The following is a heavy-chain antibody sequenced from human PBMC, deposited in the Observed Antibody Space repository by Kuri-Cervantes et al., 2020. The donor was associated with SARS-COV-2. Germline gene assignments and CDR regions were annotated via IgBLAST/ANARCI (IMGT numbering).Heavy chain of an antibody. Sequence: GGSLRLSCATSGFTFRHYTMQWVRQAPGKGLEWVSLINWDGTTTFYADSVKGRFSISRDNSKDSLYLQMDSLKIDDTALYYCAKGDWGYSNGFGAFDIWGQGTTVTVSS. J-gene: IGHJ3*02. V-gene: IGHV3-43*01. D-gene: IGHD5-18*01. CDR3: AKGDWGYSNGFGAFDI. CDR1: GFTFRHYT. CDR2: INWDGTTT.